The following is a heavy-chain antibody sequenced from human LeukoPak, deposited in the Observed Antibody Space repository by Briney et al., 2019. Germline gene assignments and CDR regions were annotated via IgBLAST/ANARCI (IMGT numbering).Heavy chain of an antibody. CDR1: GFSLSTSGMC. V-gene: IGHV2-70*11. D-gene: IGHD3-22*01. CDR3: ARMGLYDSSGYFDY. Sequence: SGPALVKPTQTLTLTCTFSGFSLSTSGMCVSWIRQPPGKALEWLARIDWDDDKYYSTSLKTRLTISKDTSKNQVVLTMTSMDPVDTATYYCARMGLYDSSGYFDYWGQGTLVTVSS. CDR2: IDWDDDK. J-gene: IGHJ4*02.